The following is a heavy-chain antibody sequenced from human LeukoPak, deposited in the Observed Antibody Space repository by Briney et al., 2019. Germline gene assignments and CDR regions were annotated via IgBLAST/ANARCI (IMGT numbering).Heavy chain of an antibody. Sequence: GGSLRLSCAASGFTFDDYAMHWVRQAPGKGLEWVSGISWNSGSIGYADSVKGRFTISRDNAKNSLYLQMNSLGAEDTALYCCAKDSRRYSGYDFTYWGQGTLVTVSS. CDR2: ISWNSGSI. CDR3: AKDSRRYSGYDFTY. V-gene: IGHV3-9*01. CDR1: GFTFDDYA. D-gene: IGHD5-12*01. J-gene: IGHJ4*02.